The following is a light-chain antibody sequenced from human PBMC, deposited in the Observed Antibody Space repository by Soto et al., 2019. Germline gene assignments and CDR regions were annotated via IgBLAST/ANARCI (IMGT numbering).Light chain of an antibody. CDR2: GAS. J-gene: IGKJ2*01. CDR3: QQFGSSPPYT. Sequence: EVGLTQSPGTLSLSPGESATLSCRASQNVRSTYLAWYQQKHGQAPRLLIYGASNRAPGIPDKFSASGSGTYFSLTISGLESDDSAVYYCQQFGSSPPYTFGQGTKLEIK. V-gene: IGKV3-20*01. CDR1: QNVRSTY.